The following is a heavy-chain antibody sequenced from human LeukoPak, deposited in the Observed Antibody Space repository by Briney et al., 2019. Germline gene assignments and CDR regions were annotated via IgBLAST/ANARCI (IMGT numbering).Heavy chain of an antibody. CDR3: ARAIVVVPAAIPDY. D-gene: IGHD2-2*01. CDR2: ISSSSSTI. Sequence: GGSLRLSCAASGFTFSSYSMNWVRQAPGKGLEWVSYISSSSSTIYYADSVKGRFTISRDNAKNSLYLQMNSLRAEDTAVYYCARAIVVVPAAIPDYWGQGTLVTVSS. CDR1: GFTFSSYS. V-gene: IGHV3-48*01. J-gene: IGHJ4*02.